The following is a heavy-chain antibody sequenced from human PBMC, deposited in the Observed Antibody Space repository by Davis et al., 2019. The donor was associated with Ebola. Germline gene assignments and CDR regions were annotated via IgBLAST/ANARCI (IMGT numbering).Heavy chain of an antibody. Sequence: GESLKISCAASGFTFSIYSMSWIRQAPGKGLEWLSFISISGTYTTYADSVKGRFTISRDDAQNSLYLQMNSLRAEDTAVYYCARDRGSSSSDYWGREPWSPSPQ. CDR1: GFTFSIYS. J-gene: IGHJ4*02. D-gene: IGHD2-2*01. V-gene: IGHV3-11*06. CDR3: ARDRGSSSSDY. CDR2: ISISGTYT.